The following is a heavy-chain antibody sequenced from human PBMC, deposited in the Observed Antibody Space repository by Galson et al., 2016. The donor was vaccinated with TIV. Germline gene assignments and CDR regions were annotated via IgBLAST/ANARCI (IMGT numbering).Heavy chain of an antibody. CDR1: GYSFTGNY. CDR3: ARDLSTDTTTPFVY. CDR2: IHPTSGDT. V-gene: IGHV1-2*02. J-gene: IGHJ4*02. D-gene: IGHD4-17*01. Sequence: SVKVSCKASGYSFTGNYIHWVRQAPGQGLEWMGWIHPTSGDTNYQKRLQDRVTMTRDTSITTVYMDLNRLTSDDTAVHYCARDLSTDTTTPFVYWGQGALVTV.